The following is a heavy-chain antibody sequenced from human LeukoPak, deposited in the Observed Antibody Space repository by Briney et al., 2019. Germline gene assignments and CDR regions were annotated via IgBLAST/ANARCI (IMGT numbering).Heavy chain of an antibody. J-gene: IGHJ5*02. D-gene: IGHD1-14*01. CDR3: ARQDRQDGIDP. V-gene: IGHV4-30-4*01. CDR2: IYYSGST. CDR1: GGSISSGDYY. Sequence: PSQTLSLTCTVSGGSISSGDYYWSWIRQPPGKGLEWIGYIYYSGSTYYNPSLKSRVTISVDTSKNQFSLKLSSVTAGDTAVYYCARQDRQDGIDPWGQGTLVTVSS.